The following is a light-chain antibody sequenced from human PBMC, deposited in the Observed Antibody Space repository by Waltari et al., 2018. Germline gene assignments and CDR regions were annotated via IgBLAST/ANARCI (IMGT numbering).Light chain of an antibody. CDR3: QQYYSSPQT. V-gene: IGKV4-1*01. CDR1: QSVLYSSNNKNY. J-gene: IGKJ1*01. Sequence: DIVMTHSPDSLAVSLGERATINCKSSQSVLYSSNNKNYLAWYQQKQGQPPKLLIYWASTRESGVPDRFSGSGSGTDFTLTISSLQAEDVAVYYCQQYYSSPQTFGQGTKVEIK. CDR2: WAS.